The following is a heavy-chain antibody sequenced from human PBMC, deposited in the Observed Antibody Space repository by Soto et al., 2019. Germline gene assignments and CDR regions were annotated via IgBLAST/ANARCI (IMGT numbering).Heavy chain of an antibody. CDR2: ISGSGGST. Sequence: LRLSCAASGFTFSSYAMSWVRQAPGKGPEWVSAISGSGGSTYYADSVKGRFTISRDNSKNTLYLQMNSLRAEDTAVYYCAKEIDYGDYLPDYWGQGTLVTVSS. CDR1: GFTFSSYA. CDR3: AKEIDYGDYLPDY. V-gene: IGHV3-23*01. J-gene: IGHJ4*02. D-gene: IGHD4-17*01.